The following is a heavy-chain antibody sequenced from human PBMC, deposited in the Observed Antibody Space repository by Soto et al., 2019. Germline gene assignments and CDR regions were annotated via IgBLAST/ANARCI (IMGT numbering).Heavy chain of an antibody. V-gene: IGHV1-46*01. Sequence: ASVKVSCKTSGFTFSKYYMHWLRQVPGQGLEWVGVINPSGRTTSYAQKFLGRVTVTRDASTATVYLELNSLRSGDTAVYYCARDLDVTTVTTSFDSWGQGTLVTVSS. CDR2: INPSGRTT. CDR3: ARDLDVTTVTTSFDS. J-gene: IGHJ4*02. D-gene: IGHD4-17*01. CDR1: GFTFSKYY.